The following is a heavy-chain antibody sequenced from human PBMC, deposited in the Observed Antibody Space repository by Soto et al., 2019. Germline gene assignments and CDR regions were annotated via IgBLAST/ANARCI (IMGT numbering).Heavy chain of an antibody. J-gene: IGHJ4*02. CDR3: ARLAYGSGTTGAY. CDR2: ISGGGGST. Sequence: GGSLRLSCATSGFTFSSYALTWVRQGPGKGLQWLSSISGGGGSTYCADSVRGRFTISRDKSKNTLYLQMNSLRAEDTAVYYCARLAYGSGTTGAYWGQGTLVTVSS. CDR1: GFTFSSYA. D-gene: IGHD3-10*01. V-gene: IGHV3-23*01.